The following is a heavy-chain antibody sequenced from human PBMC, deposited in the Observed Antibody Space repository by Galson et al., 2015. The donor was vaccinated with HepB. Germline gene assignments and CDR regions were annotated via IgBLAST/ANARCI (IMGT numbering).Heavy chain of an antibody. V-gene: IGHV3-43*01. CDR3: AKDIRGGWGSYYYYGMDV. D-gene: IGHD3-16*01. CDR1: GFTFDDYT. Sequence: SLRLSCAASGFTFDDYTMHWVRQAPGKGLEWVSLISWDGGSTYYADSVKGRFTISRDNSKNSLYLQMNSLRTEDTALYYCAKDIRGGWGSYYYYGMDVWGQGTTVTVSS. J-gene: IGHJ6*02. CDR2: ISWDGGST.